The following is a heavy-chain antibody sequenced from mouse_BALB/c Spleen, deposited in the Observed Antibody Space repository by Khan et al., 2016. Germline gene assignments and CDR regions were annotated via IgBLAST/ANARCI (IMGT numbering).Heavy chain of an antibody. D-gene: IGHD2-13*01. CDR2: ISSGSSTI. Sequence: EVELVESGGGLVQPGGSRKLSCAASGFTFSSFGMHWVRQAPEKGLEWVAYISSGSSTIYYADTVKGRFTISSDNPKNTLFLQMTSLRSEDTAMYYCARRVVTRDYYGMDYWGQGTSVTVSS. CDR3: ARRVVTRDYYGMDY. V-gene: IGHV5-17*02. J-gene: IGHJ4*01. CDR1: GFTFSSFG.